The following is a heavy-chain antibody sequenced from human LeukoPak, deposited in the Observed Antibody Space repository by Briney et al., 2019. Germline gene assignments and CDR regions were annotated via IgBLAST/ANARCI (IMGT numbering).Heavy chain of an antibody. J-gene: IGHJ4*02. CDR2: IYYSGST. V-gene: IGHV4-39*07. D-gene: IGHD3/OR15-3a*01. CDR1: GGSISSSSYY. Sequence: SETLSLTCTVSGGSISSSSYYWGWIRQPPGKGLEWIGSIYYSGSTYYNPSLKSRVTISVDTSKNQFSLKLSSVTAADTAVYYCARAPWTGVFDYWGQGTLVTVSS. CDR3: ARAPWTGVFDY.